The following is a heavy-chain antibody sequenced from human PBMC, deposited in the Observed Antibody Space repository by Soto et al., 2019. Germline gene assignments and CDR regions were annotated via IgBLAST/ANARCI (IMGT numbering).Heavy chain of an antibody. CDR3: VKAVFYGSGSYADY. CDR1: GLTFSSYA. CDR2: ISSNGGST. J-gene: IGHJ4*02. V-gene: IGHV3-64D*06. D-gene: IGHD3-10*01. Sequence: PGGSLRLSCSASGLTFSSYAMHWVRQAPGKGLEYVSAISSNGGSTYYADSVKGRFTISRDNSKNTLYLQMSSLRAEDTAVYYCVKAVFYGSGSYADYWGQGTLVTVSS.